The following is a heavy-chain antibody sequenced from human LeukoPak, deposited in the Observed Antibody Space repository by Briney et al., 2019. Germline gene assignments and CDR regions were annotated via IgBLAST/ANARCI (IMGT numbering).Heavy chain of an antibody. V-gene: IGHV3-23*01. D-gene: IGHD1-14*01. Sequence: GGSLRLSCAPSVFTFCSYAMSWVRQAPGTGLEWGSAMSGSGGSTYYADSVKGRFTISRDNSKNTLYLQMNSLRAEDTAVYYCAKDISPGRSDAFDIWGQGTMVTVSS. CDR3: AKDISPGRSDAFDI. CDR2: MSGSGGST. CDR1: VFTFCSYA. J-gene: IGHJ3*02.